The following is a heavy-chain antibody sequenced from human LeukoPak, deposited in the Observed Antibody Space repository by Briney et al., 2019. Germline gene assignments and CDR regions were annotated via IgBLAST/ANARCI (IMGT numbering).Heavy chain of an antibody. Sequence: GGSLRLSCAASGFTFSSYAMSWVRQAPGKGLEWVSAISGSGGSTYYADSVKGRFTISRDNSKNTLYLQMNSLRAEDTAVYYCAKDPMVRGVMLRAGPHYFDYWGQGTLVTVSS. V-gene: IGHV3-23*01. CDR3: AKDPMVRGVMLRAGPHYFDY. D-gene: IGHD3-10*01. CDR1: GFTFSSYA. J-gene: IGHJ4*02. CDR2: ISGSGGST.